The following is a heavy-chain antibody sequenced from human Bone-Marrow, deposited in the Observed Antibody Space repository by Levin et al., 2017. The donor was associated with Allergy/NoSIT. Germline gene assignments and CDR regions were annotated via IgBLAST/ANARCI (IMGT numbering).Heavy chain of an antibody. Sequence: SGPTLVKPTQTLTLTCTISGFSLSTTGLCVSWIRQPPGKALEWLARIDWDDDKFYTPSLKTRLTISRDTSKNQVVLKMTNVDHVDTATYYCARIIIGSQGIFSLDVWGQGITVTVSS. CDR2: IDWDDDK. CDR1: GFSLSTTGLC. J-gene: IGHJ6*02. CDR3: ARIIIGSQGIFSLDV. D-gene: IGHD2-15*01. V-gene: IGHV2-70*17.